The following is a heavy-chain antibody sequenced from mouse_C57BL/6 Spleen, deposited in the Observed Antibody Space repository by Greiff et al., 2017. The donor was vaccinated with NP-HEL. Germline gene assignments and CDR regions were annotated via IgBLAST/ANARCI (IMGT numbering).Heavy chain of an antibody. J-gene: IGHJ3*01. CDR1: GYTFTSYW. Sequence: QVQLQQPGAELVRPGTSVTLSCKASGYTFTSYWMHWVKQRPGQGLEWIGVIDPSDSYTNYNQKFKGKATLTVDTSSSTAYMQLSSLTSEDSAVYYCARGGDGPWFAYWGQGTLVTVSA. CDR2: IDPSDSYT. V-gene: IGHV1-59*01. D-gene: IGHD1-2*01. CDR3: ARGGDGPWFAY.